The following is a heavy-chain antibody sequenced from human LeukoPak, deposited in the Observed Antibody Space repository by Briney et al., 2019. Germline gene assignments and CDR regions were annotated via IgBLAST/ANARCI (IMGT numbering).Heavy chain of an antibody. CDR1: GFTFSSYA. D-gene: IGHD4-17*01. J-gene: IGHJ4*02. Sequence: GRSLRLSCAASGFTFSSYAMHWVRQAPGKGLEWVAVISYDGSNKYYADSVKGRFTISRDNSKNTLYLQMNSLRAEDTAVYYCARDLSYGDYGGFDYWGQGTLVTVSS. CDR3: ARDLSYGDYGGFDY. V-gene: IGHV3-30-3*01. CDR2: ISYDGSNK.